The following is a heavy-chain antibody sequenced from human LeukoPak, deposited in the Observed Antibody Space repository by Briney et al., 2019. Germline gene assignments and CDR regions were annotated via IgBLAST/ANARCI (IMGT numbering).Heavy chain of an antibody. D-gene: IGHD3-16*01. CDR1: GYIFTSYY. Sequence: ASVKVSCEASGYIFTSYYIHWVRQAPGQGLEWMGIIYPSAGYANYAQTFQGRVTMAMDTSTSTVDMELSSLRSEDTAVYYCVREEEGGTFDYWGQGTLVTVSS. CDR3: VREEEGGTFDY. J-gene: IGHJ4*02. V-gene: IGHV1-46*01. CDR2: IYPSAGYA.